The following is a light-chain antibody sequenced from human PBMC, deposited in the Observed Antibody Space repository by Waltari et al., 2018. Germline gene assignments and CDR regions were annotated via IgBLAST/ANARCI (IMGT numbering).Light chain of an antibody. J-gene: IGLJ2*01. CDR1: GSGVGASAF. V-gene: IGLV2-14*03. CDR3: SSQTLDGVVL. Sequence: QSALTQPASVSGSPGQSITISCSGLGSGVGASAFVSWFQLHPGKAPQVIIYDVTNRPAGVSDRFSASKSADTASLTISGLQPEDEGDYYCSSQTLDGVVLFGGGTKLTVL. CDR2: DVT.